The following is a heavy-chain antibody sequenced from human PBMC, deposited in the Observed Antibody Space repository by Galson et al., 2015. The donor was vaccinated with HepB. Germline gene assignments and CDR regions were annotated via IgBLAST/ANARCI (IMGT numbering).Heavy chain of an antibody. D-gene: IGHD1-7*01. CDR1: GGSISSGGYY. Sequence: TLSLTCTVSGGSISSGGYYWGWIRQHPGKGLEWIGYIYYSGSTYYNPSLKSRVTISVDTSKNQFSLKLSSVTAADTAVYYCARVTDWNYVQTHDYWGQGTLVTVSS. J-gene: IGHJ4*02. CDR2: IYYSGST. V-gene: IGHV4-31*03. CDR3: ARVTDWNYVQTHDY.